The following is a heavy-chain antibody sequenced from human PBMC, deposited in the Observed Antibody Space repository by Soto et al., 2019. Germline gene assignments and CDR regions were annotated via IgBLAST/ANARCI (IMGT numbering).Heavy chain of an antibody. D-gene: IGHD3-3*01. V-gene: IGHV1-69*06. CDR3: NRGSEYDFWIGYL. CDR1: GGTSTRYA. J-gene: IGHJ4*02. CDR2: IVPMFGTS. Sequence: QERLVQSGAEVRKPGSSVKVSCKVTGGTSTRYAINWVRQAPGQGLEWMGGIVPMFGTSKYAQKFQGRVTITADTSTNISYMELRSLRSEDTAVYYCNRGSEYDFWIGYLWGQGTLVSVSS.